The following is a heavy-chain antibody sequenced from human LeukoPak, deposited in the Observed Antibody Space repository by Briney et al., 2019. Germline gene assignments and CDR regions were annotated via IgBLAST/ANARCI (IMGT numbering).Heavy chain of an antibody. D-gene: IGHD5-18*01. V-gene: IGHV4-30-4*01. Sequence: SETLSLTYTVSGGSISSGVYYWSWIRQPPGKGLEWIGYIYYSGSTYYNPSLKSRVTISVDTSKNQFSLKLNSVTAADTAVYYCARGDTDMVEGDYWGQGTLVTVSS. J-gene: IGHJ4*02. CDR3: ARGDTDMVEGDY. CDR1: GGSISSGVYY. CDR2: IYYSGST.